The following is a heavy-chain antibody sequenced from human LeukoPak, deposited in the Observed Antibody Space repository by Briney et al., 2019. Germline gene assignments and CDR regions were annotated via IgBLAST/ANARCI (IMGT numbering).Heavy chain of an antibody. CDR1: GYTFTGYY. CDR2: INPNSGGT. CDR3: ARDFGRYYYDSSGYYADY. D-gene: IGHD3-22*01. J-gene: IGHJ4*02. Sequence: EASVKVSCKASGYTFTGYYMHWVRQAPGQGLEWMGWINPNSGGTNYAQKFQGRVTMTRDTSISTAYMELSRLRSDDTAVYYCARDFGRYYYDSSGYYADYWGQGTLVTVSS. V-gene: IGHV1-2*02.